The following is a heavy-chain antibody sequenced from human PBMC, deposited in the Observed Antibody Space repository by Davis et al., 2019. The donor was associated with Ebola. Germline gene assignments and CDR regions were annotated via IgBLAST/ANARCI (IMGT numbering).Heavy chain of an antibody. D-gene: IGHD3-16*02. Sequence: ASVKVSCKASGYTFTDYNIHWVRQAPGQGLEWMGWISPSSGDTNYAQNFQGRVTLTRDTSITTAYMELKSLRFDDTAVYYCASDAGELSSWGQGTLVTVSS. CDR2: ISPSSGDT. J-gene: IGHJ4*02. CDR1: GYTFTDYN. CDR3: ASDAGELSS. V-gene: IGHV1-2*02.